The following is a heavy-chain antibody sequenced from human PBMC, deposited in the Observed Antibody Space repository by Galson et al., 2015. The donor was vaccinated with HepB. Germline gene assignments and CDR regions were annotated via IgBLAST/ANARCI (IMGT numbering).Heavy chain of an antibody. CDR1: KFSFGNYV. V-gene: IGHV3-30*14. D-gene: IGHD6-13*01. Sequence: SLRLSCAASKFSFGNYVMHWVRQAPGKGLEWLAIISYDGNHKDYADSVKDRFTISRDNSKKTLFFQLNNLRPEDTATYYCAGGSSTYGGFDYWGQGTRVTVSS. CDR3: AGGSSTYGGFDY. CDR2: ISYDGNHK. J-gene: IGHJ4*02.